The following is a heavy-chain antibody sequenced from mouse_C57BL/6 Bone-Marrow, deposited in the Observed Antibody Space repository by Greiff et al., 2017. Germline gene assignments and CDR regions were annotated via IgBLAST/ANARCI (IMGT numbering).Heavy chain of an antibody. CDR1: GYAFSSSW. Sequence: VQLQQSGPELVKPGASVKISCKASGYAFSSSWMNWVKQRPGKGLEWIGRIYPGDGDTNYNGKFKGKATLTADKSSSTAYMQLSSLTSEYSAVYFCARWRLRRAYYAMDYWGQGTSVTVSS. V-gene: IGHV1-82*01. D-gene: IGHD2-2*01. J-gene: IGHJ4*01. CDR3: ARWRLRRAYYAMDY. CDR2: IYPGDGDT.